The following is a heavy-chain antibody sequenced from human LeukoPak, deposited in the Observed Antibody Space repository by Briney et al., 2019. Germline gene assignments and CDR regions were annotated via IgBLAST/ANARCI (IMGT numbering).Heavy chain of an antibody. CDR1: GYTFSNNN. D-gene: IGHD1-26*01. CDR2: IYPGSGDT. CDR3: ARGVGSSWFDT. Sequence: ASVKVSCKASGYTFSNNNMHWVRQAPGQGLEWMGRIYPGSGDTNYAQKFQGRVTLTRDTSTSTAYMELSTLTSDDTAVYYCARGVGSSWFDTWGEGALVTVSS. J-gene: IGHJ5*02. V-gene: IGHV1-2*06.